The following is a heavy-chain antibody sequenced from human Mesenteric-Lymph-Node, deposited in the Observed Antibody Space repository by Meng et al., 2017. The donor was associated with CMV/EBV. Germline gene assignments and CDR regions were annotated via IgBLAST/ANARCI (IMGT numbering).Heavy chain of an antibody. J-gene: IGHJ5*02. CDR3: AKAPITIFGVPISPFDP. Sequence: GESLKISCAASGFTFSSYAMHWVRQAPGKGLEWVAVISYDGSNKYYADSVKGRFTISRDNSKNTLYLQMNSLRAEDTAVYYCAKAPITIFGVPISPFDPWGQGTLVTVSS. CDR1: GFTFSSYA. D-gene: IGHD3-3*01. CDR2: ISYDGSNK. V-gene: IGHV3-30-3*01.